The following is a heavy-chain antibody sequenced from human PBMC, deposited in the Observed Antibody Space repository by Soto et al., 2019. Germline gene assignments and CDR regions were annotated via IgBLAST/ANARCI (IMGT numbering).Heavy chain of an antibody. Sequence: QVQLVQSGAEVKKPGASVKVSCKASGYTFTSYDINWVRQATGQGLEWMGWMNPNSGNTGYAQKFQGRVTMTRNTSVSTAYMELSSLRSEDTAVYYCARGVRSSCSGGSCYSSPDDYWGQGTLVTVSS. D-gene: IGHD2-15*01. J-gene: IGHJ4*02. CDR3: ARGVRSSCSGGSCYSSPDDY. CDR2: MNPNSGNT. CDR1: GYTFTSYD. V-gene: IGHV1-8*01.